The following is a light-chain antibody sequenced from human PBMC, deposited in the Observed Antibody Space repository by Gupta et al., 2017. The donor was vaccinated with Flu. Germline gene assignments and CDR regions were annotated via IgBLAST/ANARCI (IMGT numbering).Light chain of an antibody. CDR2: AAS. CDR1: QSIKNY. Sequence: DLQIAQSPSSLSASVGDRVNITCRASQSIKNYLNWYQQKPGKAPKLLIYAASSLQSGVPSRFRGSGSGTDFTLTISSLQPEDFATYYCQQSYSTPRTFGQRTKVEIK. CDR3: QQSYSTPRT. J-gene: IGKJ4*01. V-gene: IGKV1-39*01.